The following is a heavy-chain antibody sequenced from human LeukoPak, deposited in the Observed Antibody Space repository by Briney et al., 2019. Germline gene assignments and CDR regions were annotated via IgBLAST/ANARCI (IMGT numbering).Heavy chain of an antibody. D-gene: IGHD6-13*01. V-gene: IGHV3-7*01. CDR2: IKQDGSEK. Sequence: GGSLRLSXAASGFTFSSYWMSWVRQAPGKGLEWVANIKQDGSEKYYVDSVKGRFTISRDNAKNSLYLQMNSLRAEDTAVYYCAREGSSADFDYWGQGTLVTVSS. J-gene: IGHJ4*02. CDR3: AREGSSADFDY. CDR1: GFTFSSYW.